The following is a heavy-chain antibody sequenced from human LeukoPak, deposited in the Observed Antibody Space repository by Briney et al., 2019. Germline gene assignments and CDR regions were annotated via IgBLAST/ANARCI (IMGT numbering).Heavy chain of an antibody. V-gene: IGHV4-59*01. CDR2: IYYSGST. D-gene: IGHD2-2*02. Sequence: PSETLSLTCTVSGGSISSYYWSWIRQPQGKGLEWIGYIYYSGSTNYNPSLKSRVTISVDTSKNQFSLKLSSVTAADTAVYYCARERVVPAAIPGIWFDPWGQGTLVTVSS. CDR3: ARERVVPAAIPGIWFDP. J-gene: IGHJ5*02. CDR1: GGSISSYY.